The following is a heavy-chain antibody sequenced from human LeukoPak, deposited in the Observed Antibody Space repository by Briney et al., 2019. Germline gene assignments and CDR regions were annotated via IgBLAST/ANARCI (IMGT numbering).Heavy chain of an antibody. V-gene: IGHV3-43*02. Sequence: GGSLRLSCVASGLNFDDSAMHWVRQAPGKGLEWVSLISADGGSTFSADSVKGRFSISRDNSKNSLYLQMNSLRSEDTAMYYCAKESGRFDYWGQGTLVAVSS. CDR2: ISADGGST. CDR1: GLNFDDSA. J-gene: IGHJ4*02. CDR3: AKESGRFDY.